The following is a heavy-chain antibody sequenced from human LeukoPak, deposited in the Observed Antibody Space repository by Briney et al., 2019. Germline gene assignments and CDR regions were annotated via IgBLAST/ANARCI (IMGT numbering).Heavy chain of an antibody. J-gene: IGHJ3*02. CDR2: IYPDDSDT. D-gene: IGHD3-16*01. Sequence: GESLKISCKGSGYSFTNYWIAWVRQMPGKGPEWMGIIYPDDSDTRYSPSFQGQVTISADKSISTAYLQWSSLKASDTAMYCCARIWLRAFDIWGQGTMVTVSS. V-gene: IGHV5-51*01. CDR3: ARIWLRAFDI. CDR1: GYSFTNYW.